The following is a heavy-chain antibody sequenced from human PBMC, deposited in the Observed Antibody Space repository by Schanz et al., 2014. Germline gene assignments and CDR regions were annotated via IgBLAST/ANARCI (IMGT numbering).Heavy chain of an antibody. CDR1: GFVFGDYY. V-gene: IGHV3-11*05. J-gene: IGHJ2*01. CDR2: ISDSGTYT. D-gene: IGHD1-26*01. CDR3: ARNRGSGGQNWYFDL. Sequence: QVQLVESGGGVVQPGRSLRLSCAASGFVFGDYYMTWIRQAPGKGLEWLSYISDSGTYTNYADSVKGRFTISRDNTKNSLFLQLNSLRADDTAVYYCARNRGSGGQNWYFDLWGRGTLVTVSS.